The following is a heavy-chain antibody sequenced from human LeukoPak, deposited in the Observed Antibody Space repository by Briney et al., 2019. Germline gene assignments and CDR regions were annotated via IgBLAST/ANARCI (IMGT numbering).Heavy chain of an antibody. D-gene: IGHD2-21*02. CDR3: ARGRGDCGGDCYDWFDP. Sequence: ASVKVSCKASGYTFTSYDIKWVRQATGQGLEWMGWMNPNSGNTGYAQKFQGRVTMTRNTSISTAYMELSSLRSEDTAVYYCARGRGDCGGDCYDWFDPWGQGTLVTVSS. V-gene: IGHV1-8*01. J-gene: IGHJ5*02. CDR2: MNPNSGNT. CDR1: GYTFTSYD.